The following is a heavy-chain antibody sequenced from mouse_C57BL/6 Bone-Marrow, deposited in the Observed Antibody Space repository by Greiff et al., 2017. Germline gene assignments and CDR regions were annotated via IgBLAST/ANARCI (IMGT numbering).Heavy chain of an antibody. J-gene: IGHJ1*03. V-gene: IGHV1-64*01. CDR2: IHPNSGST. Sequence: QVQLQQPGAELVKPGASVKLSCKASGYTFTSYWMHWVKQRPGQGLEWIGMIHPNSGSTNYNEKFKSKATLTVDKSSSTAYMQLSSLTSEDSAVYYCAGLFFYGSLCWYFDVWGTGTTVTVSS. CDR3: AGLFFYGSLCWYFDV. D-gene: IGHD2-1*01. CDR1: GYTFTSYW.